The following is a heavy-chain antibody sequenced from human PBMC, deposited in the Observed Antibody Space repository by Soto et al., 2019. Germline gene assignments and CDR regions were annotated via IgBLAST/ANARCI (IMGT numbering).Heavy chain of an antibody. V-gene: IGHV4-4*02. CDR2: SYHSGST. D-gene: IGHD4-17*01. CDR3: ASVPVTYNWFDP. Sequence: QVQLQESGPGVVKPSGTLSLACAVSSCSITSSNWWRWVRQPPGKGLEWIGESYHSGSTNYNPSLKSRVTISVAKSKTQFSLKLSSVTAAYTAVYYCASVPVTYNWFDPWGRGTLVIVSS. J-gene: IGHJ5*02. CDR1: SCSITSSNW.